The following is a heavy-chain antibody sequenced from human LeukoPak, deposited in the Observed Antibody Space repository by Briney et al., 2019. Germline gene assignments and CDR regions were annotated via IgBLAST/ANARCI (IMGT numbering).Heavy chain of an antibody. V-gene: IGHV3-23*01. CDR3: ARGRWDTGGLHGLDV. Sequence: GGSLRLSCAASGFTFSTYAMTWVRQAPGKGLELVSAFSPSGGSTYYADSVKGRFTISRDNSQNTLYLQGNNLRAEDTAVYCCARGRWDTGGLHGLDVWGQGTTVTVSS. CDR2: FSPSGGST. D-gene: IGHD2-8*02. CDR1: GFTFSTYA. J-gene: IGHJ6*02.